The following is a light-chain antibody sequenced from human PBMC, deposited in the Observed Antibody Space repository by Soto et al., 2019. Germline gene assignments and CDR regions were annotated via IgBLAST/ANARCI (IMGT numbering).Light chain of an antibody. J-gene: IGLJ1*01. CDR1: SSNLGTNY. V-gene: IGLV1-47*02. CDR2: TNS. CDR3: AAWDDSLSGYV. Sequence: QSVLTQPPSASGTPGQRVTISCSGSSSNLGTNYVYWYQQLPGTAPKLLIYTNSQRPSGVPVRFSGSKSGTSASLAISGLRSEDEADYYCAAWDDSLSGYVFGTGTKLTVL.